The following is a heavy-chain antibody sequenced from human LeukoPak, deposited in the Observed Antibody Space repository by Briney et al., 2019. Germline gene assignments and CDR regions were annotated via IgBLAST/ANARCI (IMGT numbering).Heavy chain of an antibody. V-gene: IGHV4-38-2*02. CDR2: IYHSGST. Sequence: SETLSLTCAVSDYSISSGYYWGWIRQPPGKGLEWIGSIYHSGSTYYNPSLKSRVTISVDTSKNQFSLKLNSATAADTAVYYCARDRKAVAGTGYWGQGTLVTVSS. CDR1: DYSISSGYY. D-gene: IGHD6-19*01. CDR3: ARDRKAVAGTGY. J-gene: IGHJ4*02.